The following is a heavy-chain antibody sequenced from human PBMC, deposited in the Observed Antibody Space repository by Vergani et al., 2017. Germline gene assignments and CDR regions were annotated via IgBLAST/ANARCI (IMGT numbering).Heavy chain of an antibody. CDR2: FYPGDSDT. CDR3: ARLGEGYDSSGYYLDY. J-gene: IGHJ4*02. CDR1: GYSFTSYW. V-gene: IGHV5-51*01. D-gene: IGHD3-22*01. Sequence: EVQLVLSGAEVKKPGESLKISCKGSGYSFTSYWIGCVRQMPGKGLEWMGIFYPGDSDTRYSPSFQGQVTISADKSISSAYLQLSSLTASDTAIYYSARLGEGYDSSGYYLDYWGQGTLVTVSS.